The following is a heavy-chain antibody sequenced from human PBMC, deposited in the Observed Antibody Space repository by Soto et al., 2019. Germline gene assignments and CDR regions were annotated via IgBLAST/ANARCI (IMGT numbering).Heavy chain of an antibody. CDR2: ISAYNGNT. D-gene: IGHD1-26*01. CDR3: ARDKGSKAWYYFFDF. V-gene: IGHV1-18*01. CDR1: GYTFTTYG. Sequence: ASVKVSCKASGYTFTTYGIAWVRQAPGQGLEWLGWISAYNGNTNYAQKFQGRVTMTTETSTNTAYMEVRSLRSDDTAVDYCARDKGSKAWYYFFDFWGQGTLVTVSS. J-gene: IGHJ4*02.